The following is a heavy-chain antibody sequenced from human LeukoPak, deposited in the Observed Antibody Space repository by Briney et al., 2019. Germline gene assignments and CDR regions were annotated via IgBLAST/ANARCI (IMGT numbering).Heavy chain of an antibody. Sequence: SETLSLTCAVYGGSFSGYYWSWIRQPPGKGLEWIGEINHSGSTNYNPSLKSRVTISVDTSKNQFSLKLSSVTAAGTAVYYCARGSGYFDWLLRAPIFDYWGQGTLVTVSS. J-gene: IGHJ4*02. CDR3: ARGSGYFDWLLRAPIFDY. CDR2: INHSGST. D-gene: IGHD3-9*01. V-gene: IGHV4-34*01. CDR1: GGSFSGYY.